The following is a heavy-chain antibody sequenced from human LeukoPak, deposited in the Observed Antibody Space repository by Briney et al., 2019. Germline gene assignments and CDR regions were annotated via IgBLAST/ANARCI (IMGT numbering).Heavy chain of an antibody. CDR1: GFTFSSYG. CDR3: AKDLEYYDFWSGYSATGY. V-gene: IGHV3-30*18. D-gene: IGHD3-3*01. Sequence: GRSLRLSCAASGFTFSSYGMHWVRQAPGKGLEWVAVISSDGSNKYYADSVKGRFTISRDNPKNTLYLQVNSLRAEDTAVYYCAKDLEYYDFWSGYSATGYWGQGTLVTVSS. J-gene: IGHJ4*02. CDR2: ISSDGSNK.